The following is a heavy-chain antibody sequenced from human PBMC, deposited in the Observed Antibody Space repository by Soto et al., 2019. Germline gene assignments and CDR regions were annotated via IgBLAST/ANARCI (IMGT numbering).Heavy chain of an antibody. CDR2: ISSSSSTI. CDR3: ARPEYSSSSYGMDV. J-gene: IGHJ6*02. D-gene: IGHD6-6*01. Sequence: GGSQRLSSAASGVNFSSYGMNWVRQAPGKGLEWVSYISSSSSTIYYADSVKGRFTISRDNAKNSLYLQMNSLRDEDTAVYYCARPEYSSSSYGMDVWGQGTTVTVSS. V-gene: IGHV3-48*02. CDR1: GVNFSSYG.